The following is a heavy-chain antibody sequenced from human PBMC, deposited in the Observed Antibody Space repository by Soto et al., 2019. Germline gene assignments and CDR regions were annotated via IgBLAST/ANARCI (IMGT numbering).Heavy chain of an antibody. CDR2: INHSGST. CDR3: ARGGPVNSSSSEVSY. J-gene: IGHJ4*02. D-gene: IGHD6-6*01. CDR1: GGSFSGYY. Sequence: SETLSLTCAVYGGSFSGYYWSWIRQPPGKGLEWIGEINHSGSTNYNPSLKSRVTISVDTSKNQFSLKLSSVTAADTAVYYCARGGPVNSSSSEVSYWGQGTLVTVSS. V-gene: IGHV4-34*01.